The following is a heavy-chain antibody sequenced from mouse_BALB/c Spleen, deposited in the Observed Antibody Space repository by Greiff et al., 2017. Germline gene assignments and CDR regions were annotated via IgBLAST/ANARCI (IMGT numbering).Heavy chain of an antibody. V-gene: IGHV1-5*01. J-gene: IGHJ3*01. CDR2: IYPGNSDT. D-gene: IGHD1-1*01. CDR3: TREGYGSSQGFAY. CDR1: GYSFTSYW. Sequence: VQLQQSGTVLARPGASVKMSCKASGYSFTSYWMHWVKQRPGQGLEWIGAIYPGNSDTSYNQKFKGKAKLTAVTSASTAYMELSSLTNEDSAVYYCTREGYGSSQGFAYWGQGTLVTVSA.